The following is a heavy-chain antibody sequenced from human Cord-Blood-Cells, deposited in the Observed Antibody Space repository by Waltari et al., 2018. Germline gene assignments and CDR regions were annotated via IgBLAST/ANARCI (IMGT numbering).Heavy chain of an antibody. D-gene: IGHD6-13*01. CDR1: GFTVSSNY. Sequence: EVQLVASGGGLIQPGGSLRLSCAASGFTVSSNYMSWVRQAPGKGLEWVSVIYSGGSTYYADSVKGRFTISRDDSKNTLYLQMNSLRAEDTAVYYCARSPKGRGGAAAYWGQGTLVTVSS. CDR3: ARSPKGRGGAAAY. V-gene: IGHV3-53*01. J-gene: IGHJ4*02. CDR2: IYSGGST.